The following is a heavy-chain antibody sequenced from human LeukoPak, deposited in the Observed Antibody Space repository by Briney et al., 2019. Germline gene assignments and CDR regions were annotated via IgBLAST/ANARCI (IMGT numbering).Heavy chain of an antibody. CDR1: GYTFTGYY. V-gene: IGHV1-2*02. CDR3: ARDGYYGSGRNDY. Sequence: VASVKVSCKASGYTFTGYYVHWVRQAPGQGLEWMGWMNPKSGGTNYAQKFEARVTMNRDTSISTAYMELSRLRFDDTAVYYCARDGYYGSGRNDYWGQGTLVTVSS. J-gene: IGHJ4*02. D-gene: IGHD3-10*01. CDR2: MNPKSGGT.